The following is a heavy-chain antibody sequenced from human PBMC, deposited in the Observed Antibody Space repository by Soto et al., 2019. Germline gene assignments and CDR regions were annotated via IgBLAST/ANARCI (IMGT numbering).Heavy chain of an antibody. D-gene: IGHD3-3*01. V-gene: IGHV3-48*03. J-gene: IGHJ4*02. Sequence: PGGSLRLSCVASGSTFSTYEMNWVRQAPGRGLEWISYISGSSSMIYYTDSVKGRFTISRDNAKNSLYLQMNSLRAEDTAVYYCANDFWSEYRWGQGTLVTVSS. CDR2: ISGSSSMI. CDR3: ANDFWSEYR. CDR1: GSTFSTYE.